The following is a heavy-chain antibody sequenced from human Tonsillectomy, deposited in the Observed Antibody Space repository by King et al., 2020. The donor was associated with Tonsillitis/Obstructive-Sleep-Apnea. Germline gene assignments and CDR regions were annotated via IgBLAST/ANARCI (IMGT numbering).Heavy chain of an antibody. CDR2: ISSSSCYT. Sequence: VQLVQSGGGLVKPGGSLRLSCAASGFTFSDYYMSWIRQAPGKGLEWVSYISSSSCYTNYADSVKGRFTISRDNAKNSLYLQMNSLRAEDTAVYYCASYDFWSGYNYYYMDVWGKGTTVTVSS. V-gene: IGHV3-11*05. CDR3: ASYDFWSGYNYYYMDV. J-gene: IGHJ6*03. CDR1: GFTFSDYY. D-gene: IGHD3-3*01.